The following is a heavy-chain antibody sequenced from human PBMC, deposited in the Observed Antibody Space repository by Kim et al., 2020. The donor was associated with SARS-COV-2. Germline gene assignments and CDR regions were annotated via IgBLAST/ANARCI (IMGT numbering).Heavy chain of an antibody. CDR3: AKFEPGTNAFDI. V-gene: IGHV4-4*02. Sequence: NYNPSLKSRVTISVDKSKNQFSLKLSSVTAADTAVYYCAKFEPGTNAFDIWGQGTMVTVSS. J-gene: IGHJ3*02. D-gene: IGHD2-2*01.